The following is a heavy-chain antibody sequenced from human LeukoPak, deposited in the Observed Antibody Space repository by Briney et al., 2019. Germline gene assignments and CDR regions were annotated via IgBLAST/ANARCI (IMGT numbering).Heavy chain of an antibody. V-gene: IGHV3-74*01. CDR3: VRDLVGRDDT. J-gene: IGHJ5*02. D-gene: IGHD1-26*01. Sequence: GGSLRLSCAASGFTFSTYWFHWVRQAPGEGPVWVSRTNPDGSSTDHADSVRGRFVISRDNARNTLYLQMNSLRAEDTAVYYCVRDLVGRDDTWGQGTLVTVPS. CDR2: TNPDGSST. CDR1: GFTFSTYW.